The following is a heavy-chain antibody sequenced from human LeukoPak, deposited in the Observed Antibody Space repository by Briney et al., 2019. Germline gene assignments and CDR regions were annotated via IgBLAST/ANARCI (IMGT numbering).Heavy chain of an antibody. Sequence: SGTLSLTCAVSGGSITSSNWWSWVRQAPGKELEWIGEIYHSGITNYNPSLRSRVTISLDRSKNQFSLSLSSVTAADTAVYYCARDAEWGSSWYYWGQGTLVTVSS. CDR3: ARDAEWGSSWYY. J-gene: IGHJ4*02. CDR2: IYHSGIT. V-gene: IGHV4-4*02. CDR1: GGSITSSNW. D-gene: IGHD6-13*01.